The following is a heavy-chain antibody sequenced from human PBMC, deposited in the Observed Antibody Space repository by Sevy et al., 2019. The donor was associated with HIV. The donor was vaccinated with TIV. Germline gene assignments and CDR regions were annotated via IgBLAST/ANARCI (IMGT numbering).Heavy chain of an antibody. V-gene: IGHV1-2*02. Sequence: ASVKVSCKASGYTFTGYYMHWVRQAPGQGLEWMGWINPNSGGTNYAQKFQGRVTMTRDTSISTAYMELSRLRSDDTAVYYCARPDDSSGYYFSLGYWGQGTLVTVSS. CDR2: INPNSGGT. D-gene: IGHD3-22*01. J-gene: IGHJ4*02. CDR1: GYTFTGYY. CDR3: ARPDDSSGYYFSLGY.